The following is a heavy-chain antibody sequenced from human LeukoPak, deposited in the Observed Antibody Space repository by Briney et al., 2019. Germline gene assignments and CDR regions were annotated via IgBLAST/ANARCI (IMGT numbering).Heavy chain of an antibody. J-gene: IGHJ4*02. V-gene: IGHV3-23*01. CDR1: GFTFSNYA. CDR2: MSLSGGGA. CDR3: TLSLVARWVADY. Sequence: GWSLRLSCAASGFTFSNYAMNWVRQAPGKGLEWVSGMSLSGGGAYYADSVKGRFTFSRDNSENTLDLQRNTRRAEDPPIYFCTLSLVARWVADYGGEGTLVTVSS. D-gene: IGHD2-15*01.